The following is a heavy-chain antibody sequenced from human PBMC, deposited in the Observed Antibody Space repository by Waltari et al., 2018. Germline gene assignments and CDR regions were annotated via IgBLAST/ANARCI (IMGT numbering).Heavy chain of an antibody. CDR3: ARGAAGHADY. Sequence: QVQLVQSGAEGKKPGASVKVSCAPSGYTFTDFYIHWVRQAPGQGLEWMGWIHPNSGDTNYAQKFQGWVTMTRDTSISTAFMELTSDDTAVYFCARGAAGHADYWGQGTLVTVSS. CDR2: IHPNSGDT. CDR1: GYTFTDFY. V-gene: IGHV1-2*04. D-gene: IGHD3-10*01. J-gene: IGHJ4*02.